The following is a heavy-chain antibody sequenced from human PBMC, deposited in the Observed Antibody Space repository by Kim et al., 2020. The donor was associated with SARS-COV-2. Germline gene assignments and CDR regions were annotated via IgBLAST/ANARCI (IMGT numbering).Heavy chain of an antibody. CDR1: GGSFSGYY. D-gene: IGHD3-3*01. CDR2: INHSGST. V-gene: IGHV4-34*01. CDR3: ARAHYVLRFLEWLPVGGFDP. Sequence: SETLSLTCAVYGGSFSGYYWSWIRQPPGKGLEWIGEINHSGSTNYNPSLKSRVTISVDTSKNQFSLKLSSVTAADTAVYYCARAHYVLRFLEWLPVGGFDPWGQGTLVTVSS. J-gene: IGHJ5*02.